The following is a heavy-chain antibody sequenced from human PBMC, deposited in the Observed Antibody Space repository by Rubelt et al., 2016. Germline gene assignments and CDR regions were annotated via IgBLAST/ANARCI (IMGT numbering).Heavy chain of an antibody. J-gene: IGHJ2*01. CDR1: GYTFTNYG. Sequence: QAQLVQSGADVKKPGASVKVSCKASGYTFTNYGIAWVRKAPGQGLEWVVGTSSNNGNTIYAQNLKARVTMTTDTSTSTAYMRLRSLRSDDTAVYCCARDGYFDLWGRGTLVTVSS. V-gene: IGHV1-18*01. CDR3: ARDGYFDL. CDR2: TSSNNGNT.